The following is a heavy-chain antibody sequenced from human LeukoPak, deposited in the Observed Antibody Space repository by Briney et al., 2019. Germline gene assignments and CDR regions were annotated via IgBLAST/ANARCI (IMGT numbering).Heavy chain of an antibody. V-gene: IGHV1-69*05. CDR1: GGTFSSYA. Sequence: SVKVSCKASGGTFSSYAISWVRQAPGQGLEWMGGIIPIFGTANYAQKFQGRVTITTDESTSTAYMELSSLRSEDTAVYCCARDHAGYCSSTSCYYYYMDVWGKGTTVTVSS. D-gene: IGHD2-2*01. CDR2: IIPIFGTA. CDR3: ARDHAGYCSSTSCYYYYMDV. J-gene: IGHJ6*03.